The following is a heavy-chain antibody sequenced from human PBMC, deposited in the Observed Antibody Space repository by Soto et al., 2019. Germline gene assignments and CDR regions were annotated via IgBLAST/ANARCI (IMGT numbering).Heavy chain of an antibody. CDR2: IIPVFGII. CDR1: GGNPSNSA. D-gene: IGHD6-19*01. V-gene: IGHV1-69*01. Sequence: QVHLLLQSGAEVKKPGSSVKVACKASGGNPSNSAISWVRQAPGQGLEWMGGIIPVFGIISHAQNFQGRVTIPADESTGTAFMGLSSLRSEDTAVYFWAGGRIVVAGSSAYYSMDVWGQGTTVTVSS. CDR3: AGGRIVVAGSSAYYSMDV. J-gene: IGHJ6*02.